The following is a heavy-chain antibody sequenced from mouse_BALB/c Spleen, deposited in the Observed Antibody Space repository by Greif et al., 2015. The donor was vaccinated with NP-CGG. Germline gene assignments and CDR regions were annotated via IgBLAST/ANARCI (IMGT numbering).Heavy chain of an antibody. CDR3: ARDGVTGTGFDY. Sequence: EVQLQESGGGLVKPGGSLKLSCAASGFTFSDYYMYWVRQTPEKRLEWVATISDGGSYTYYPDSVKGRFTISRDNAKNSLYLQMSSLKSEDTAMYYCARDGVTGTGFDYWGQGTTLTVSS. D-gene: IGHD4-1*01. J-gene: IGHJ2*01. CDR1: GFTFSDYY. V-gene: IGHV5-4*02. CDR2: ISDGGSYT.